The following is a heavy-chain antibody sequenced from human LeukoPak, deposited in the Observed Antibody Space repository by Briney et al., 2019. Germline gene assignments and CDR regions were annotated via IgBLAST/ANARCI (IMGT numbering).Heavy chain of an antibody. Sequence: GGSLRLYCAASGFTFDDYAMHWVRQAPGKRLEWVSGISWNSGSIGYADSVKGRFTISRDNAKNSLYLQMNSLRAEDTALYYCAKSLSGSYHTIDYWGQGTLVTVSS. CDR3: AKSLSGSYHTIDY. CDR2: ISWNSGSI. V-gene: IGHV3-9*01. J-gene: IGHJ4*02. D-gene: IGHD1-26*01. CDR1: GFTFDDYA.